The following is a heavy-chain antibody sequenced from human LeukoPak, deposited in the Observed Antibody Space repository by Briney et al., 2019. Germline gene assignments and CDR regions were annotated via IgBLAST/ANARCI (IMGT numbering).Heavy chain of an antibody. V-gene: IGHV2-5*02. D-gene: IGHD1-1*01. J-gene: IGHJ3*02. CDR3: VRHWNDGGIDSFDT. Sequence: SGPALVKPTQTVTLTCTLSGFSLYTRKVGVGWIRQSPGKALEWLALIFWDADKRYSPFLESRLTISEDGTGNQAFLTMTNVRPADTATYYCVRHWNDGGIDSFDTWGQGTKVTVSS. CDR2: IFWDADK. CDR1: GFSLYTRKVG.